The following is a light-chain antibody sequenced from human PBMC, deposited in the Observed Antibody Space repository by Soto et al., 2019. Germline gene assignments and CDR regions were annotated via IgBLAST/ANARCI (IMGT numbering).Light chain of an antibody. Sequence: EIVLIQSPDTLSLSPGDRATLSCRASQGVSNLLAWYQQRPGQAPRLLIYDASKRATGVPARFSGSGSGTDFTLTISSLEPEDFAVYYCQQRADWPPALTFGGGTKVDI. CDR3: QQRADWPPALT. V-gene: IGKV3-11*01. CDR2: DAS. CDR1: QGVSNL. J-gene: IGKJ4*01.